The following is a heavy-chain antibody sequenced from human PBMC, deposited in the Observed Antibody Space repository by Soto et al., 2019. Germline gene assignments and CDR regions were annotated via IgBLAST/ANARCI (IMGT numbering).Heavy chain of an antibody. CDR3: AEDLLAYYYAYMDY. V-gene: IGHV3-23*01. CDR1: GFTFSSYA. D-gene: IGHD3-10*01. CDR2: ISGSGGST. Sequence: EVQLLESGGGLVQPGGSLRLSCSASGFTFSSYAMSWVRQAPGKGLEWVSAISGSGGSTYYADSVKGRFTISRDNSKNTLYLQMNSLRAEDTAVYYCAEDLLAYYYAYMDYWGQGTLVTVSS. J-gene: IGHJ4*02.